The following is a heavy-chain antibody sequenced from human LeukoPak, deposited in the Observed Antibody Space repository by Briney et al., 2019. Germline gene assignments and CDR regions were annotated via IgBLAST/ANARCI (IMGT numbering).Heavy chain of an antibody. CDR1: GYTFTTYG. J-gene: IGHJ4*02. CDR2: ITTNSGNP. CDR3: ARGRGYCNDSSCYFDY. Sequence: ASVKVSCKASGYTFTTYGINWVRQAPGQGLEWMGWITTNSGNPTYAQGFTGRLVFSLDTSVRTTYLQISSLKAEDTAIYYCARGRGYCNDSSCYFDYWGQGTLVTVSS. V-gene: IGHV7-4-1*02. D-gene: IGHD2-15*01.